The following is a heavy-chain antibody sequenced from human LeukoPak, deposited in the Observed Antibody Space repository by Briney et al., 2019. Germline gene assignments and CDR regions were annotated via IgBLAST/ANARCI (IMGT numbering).Heavy chain of an antibody. CDR2: IYTSGST. V-gene: IGHV4-61*02. J-gene: IGHJ5*02. Sequence: SETLSLTCTVSGGSISSGSYYWSWIRQPAGKGLEWIGRIYTSGSTNYNPSLKSRVTISVDTSKNQFSLQLSSVTAADTAVYYCAREWIVVPNWFDPWGQGTLVTVSS. CDR1: GGSISSGSYY. CDR3: AREWIVVPNWFDP. D-gene: IGHD3-10*01.